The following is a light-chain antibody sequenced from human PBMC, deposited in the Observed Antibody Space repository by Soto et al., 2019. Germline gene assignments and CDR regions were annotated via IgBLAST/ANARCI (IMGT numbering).Light chain of an antibody. Sequence: EIVLTQSPRTLSLSPGESVTLACTASQSVRSNSLAWYQQKPGQAPRLLMLGASGRPTGTPPRFSGRGSGTDFTLTISRLEPEDLAAYYCQQYGTSPLTFGGGDQGGH. CDR2: GAS. CDR1: QSVRSNS. V-gene: IGKV3-20*01. J-gene: IGKJ4*01. CDR3: QQYGTSPLT.